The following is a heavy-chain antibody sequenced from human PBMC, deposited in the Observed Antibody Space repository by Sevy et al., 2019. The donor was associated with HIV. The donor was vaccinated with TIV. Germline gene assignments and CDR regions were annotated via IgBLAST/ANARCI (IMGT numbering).Heavy chain of an antibody. Sequence: GGSLRLSCVASGFTFSSYEMNWVRQAPGKGLEWVSYISNSGTSMYYSDSVKGRFTISRDKARNSLYLKMNSLRDEDTAVYYCARDLPPSATTVAHFDCWGQGTLVTVSS. D-gene: IGHD4-17*01. CDR1: GFTFSSYE. CDR2: ISNSGTSM. CDR3: ARDLPPSATTVAHFDC. J-gene: IGHJ4*02. V-gene: IGHV3-48*03.